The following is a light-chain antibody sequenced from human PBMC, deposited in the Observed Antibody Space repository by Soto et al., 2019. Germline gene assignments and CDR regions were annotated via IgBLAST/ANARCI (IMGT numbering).Light chain of an antibody. J-gene: IGKJ4*01. V-gene: IGKV1-33*01. CDR3: QQYDNLPLT. CDR2: DAS. CDR1: QDISNY. Sequence: DIQMTQSPSSLSASVGDRVTITCQASQDISNYLNWYQQKPGKAPKLLIYDASNLETGVPSRFSGSGSGTDFTFTISILQPEDIATYYCQQYDNLPLTFGGGTKVESK.